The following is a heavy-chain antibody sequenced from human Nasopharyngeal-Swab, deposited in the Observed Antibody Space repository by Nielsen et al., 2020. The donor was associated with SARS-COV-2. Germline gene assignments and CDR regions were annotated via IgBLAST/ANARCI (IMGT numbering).Heavy chain of an antibody. D-gene: IGHD3-16*01. CDR3: AARGGVILPFDY. V-gene: IGHV1-58*01. J-gene: IGHJ4*02. CDR2: IVVGSGNT. Sequence: WVRQAPGQRLEWIGWIVVGSGNTNYAQEFQERVTITRDMSTSTAYMELSSLRSEDTAVYYCAARGGVILPFDYWGQGTLVTVSS.